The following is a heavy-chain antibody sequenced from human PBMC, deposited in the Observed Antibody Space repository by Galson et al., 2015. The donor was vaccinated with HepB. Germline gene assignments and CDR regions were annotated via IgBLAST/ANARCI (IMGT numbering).Heavy chain of an antibody. CDR1: GFTFGSYA. Sequence: SLRLSCAASGFTFGSYAMSWVRQGPRKGLEWVSSIVSGSAGTTYYADSVKGRFTISRDKSKNTLSLEMSGLRAEDTAVYYCAKDIRSGGYVTVFDYWGQGTLVTVSS. V-gene: IGHV3-23*01. J-gene: IGHJ4*02. D-gene: IGHD3-3*01. CDR3: AKDIRSGGYVTVFDY. CDR2: IVSGSAGTT.